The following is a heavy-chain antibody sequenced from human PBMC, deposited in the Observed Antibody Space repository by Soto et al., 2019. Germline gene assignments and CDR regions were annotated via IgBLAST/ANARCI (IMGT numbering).Heavy chain of an antibody. CDR2: ISPSSSYM. CDR1: GFGFSSYN. V-gene: IGHV3-21*01. Sequence: ESGGGLVKPGGSLRLSCAASGFGFSSYNMNWVRQAPGKGLQWVSSISPSSSYMFYADSVKGRFTISRDNAKNSLYLQMNSLRAEDTAVYYCARVGVTMVRGTSDYWGQGTLVTVSS. D-gene: IGHD3-10*01. J-gene: IGHJ4*02. CDR3: ARVGVTMVRGTSDY.